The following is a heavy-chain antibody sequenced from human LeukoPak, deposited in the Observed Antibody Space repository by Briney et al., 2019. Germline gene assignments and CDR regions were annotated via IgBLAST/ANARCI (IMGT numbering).Heavy chain of an antibody. J-gene: IGHJ3*02. D-gene: IGHD6-13*01. V-gene: IGHV3-74*01. CDR1: GFTFDTYW. CDR3: ARSVSSWKDAFDI. CDR2: INSDGSST. Sequence: HPGGSLRLSCAASGFTFDTYWMHWVRHAPGKGLVWVSRINSDGSSTIYADSVKGRFTISRDNAKNTLYLQMNSLRAEDTAVYYWARSVSSWKDAFDIWGQGTMVTVSS.